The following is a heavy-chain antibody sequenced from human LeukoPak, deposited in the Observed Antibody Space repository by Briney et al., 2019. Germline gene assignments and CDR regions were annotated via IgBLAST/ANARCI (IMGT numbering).Heavy chain of an antibody. D-gene: IGHD3-10*01. CDR2: INPSGGSI. V-gene: IGHV1-46*01. CDR1: GYIFTSYY. J-gene: IGHJ6*04. Sequence: GASVKVSCKASGYIFTSYYMYWVRQAPGQGLEWMGIINPSGGSIRYAQKFQGRVTMTEDTSTDTAYMELSSLRSEDTAVYYCATGLWFGKYLDVWGKGTTVTISS. CDR3: ATGLWFGKYLDV.